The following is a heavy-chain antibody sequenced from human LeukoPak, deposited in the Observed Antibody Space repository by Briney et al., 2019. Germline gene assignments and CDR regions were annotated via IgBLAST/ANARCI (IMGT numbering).Heavy chain of an antibody. CDR1: GGTFSSYD. Sequence: ASVKVSCKASGGTFSSYDISWVRQAPGQGLEWMGGIIPIFSTTNYAQKFQGRVTITADESTSTAYMELSSLRSEDTAVYYCISWAPAGTGYWGQGTLVTVSS. J-gene: IGHJ4*02. CDR2: IIPIFSTT. CDR3: ISWAPAGTGY. V-gene: IGHV1-69*01. D-gene: IGHD6-13*01.